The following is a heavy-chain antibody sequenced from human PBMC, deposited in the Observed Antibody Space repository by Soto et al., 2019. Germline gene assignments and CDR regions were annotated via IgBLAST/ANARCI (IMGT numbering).Heavy chain of an antibody. CDR2: INHSGST. CDR1: GGSFSGYY. Sequence: QVQLQQWGAGLLKPSETLSLTCAVYGGSFSGYYWSWIRQPPGKGLEWIGEINHSGSTNYNPSLKSRVTISVDPSKNQFSLKLSSVTAADTAVYYCARSNYDYIWGSYRYDYWGQGTLVTVSS. CDR3: ARSNYDYIWGSYRYDY. D-gene: IGHD3-16*02. J-gene: IGHJ4*02. V-gene: IGHV4-34*01.